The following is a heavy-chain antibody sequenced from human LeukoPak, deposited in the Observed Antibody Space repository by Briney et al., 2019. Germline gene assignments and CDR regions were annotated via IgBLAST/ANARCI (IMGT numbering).Heavy chain of an antibody. D-gene: IGHD2-15*01. CDR3: ARVLHSIPGPHDAFDI. V-gene: IGHV1-46*01. Sequence: ASVKVSCKASGYTFTSYYMHWVRQAPGQGLEWMGIINPSGGSTSYAQKFQGRVTMTRDTSTSTVYMELSSLRSEDTAVYYCARVLHSIPGPHDAFDIWGQGTMVTVSS. CDR2: INPSGGST. CDR1: GYTFTSYY. J-gene: IGHJ3*02.